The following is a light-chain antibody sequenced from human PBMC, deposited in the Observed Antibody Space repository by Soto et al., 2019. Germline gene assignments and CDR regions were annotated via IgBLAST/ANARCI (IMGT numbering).Light chain of an antibody. CDR1: SSDVGGYNH. CDR3: NSYTSTNTLV. V-gene: IGLV2-14*03. CDR2: DVT. Sequence: QSALTQPASVSGSPGQSFTISCTGTSSDVGGYNHVSWYQQHPGKAPKLMIYDVTDRPSGVSNRFSGSKSGNTASLAISGLQAEDEADYYCNSYTSTNTLVFGGGTKLTVL. J-gene: IGLJ2*01.